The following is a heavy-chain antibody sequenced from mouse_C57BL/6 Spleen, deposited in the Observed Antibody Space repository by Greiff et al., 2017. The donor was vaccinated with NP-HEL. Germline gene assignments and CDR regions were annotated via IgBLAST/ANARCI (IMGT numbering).Heavy chain of an antibody. CDR2: IDPANGNT. CDR3: ALTTVVRSYYFDD. CDR1: GFNFKNTY. Sequence: EVQLQQSVAELVRPGASVKLSCTASGFNFKNTYMHWVKQRPEQGLEWIGRIDPANGNTKYAPKFQGKATITADTSSNTAYLQLSSLTSEDTAIYYCALTTVVRSYYFDDWGQGTTVTVSS. J-gene: IGHJ2*01. D-gene: IGHD1-1*01. V-gene: IGHV14-3*01.